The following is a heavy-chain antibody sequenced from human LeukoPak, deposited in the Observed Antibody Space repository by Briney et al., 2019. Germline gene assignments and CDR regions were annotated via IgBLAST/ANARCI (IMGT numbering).Heavy chain of an antibody. CDR2: IYYSGST. CDR3: ARHSSGYPYCFDY. J-gene: IGHJ4*02. V-gene: IGHV4-30-4*01. CDR1: GGSISSGDYY. D-gene: IGHD3-22*01. Sequence: PSETLSLTCTVSGGSISSGDYYWSWIRQPPGKGLEWIGYIYYSGSTYYNPSLKSRVTISVDTSKNQFSLKLSSVTAADTAVYYCARHSSGYPYCFDYWGQGTLVTVSS.